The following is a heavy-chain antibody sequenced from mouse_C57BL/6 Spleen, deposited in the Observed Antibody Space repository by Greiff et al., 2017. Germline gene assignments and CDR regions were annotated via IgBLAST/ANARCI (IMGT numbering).Heavy chain of an antibody. V-gene: IGHV3-6*01. CDR3: AKRGGYYYGSSYVDYFDY. CDR1: GYSITSGYY. D-gene: IGHD1-1*01. Sequence: EVQLQESGPGLVKPSQSLSLTCSVTGYSITSGYYWNWIRQFPGNKLEWMGYISYDGSNNYNPSLKNRISITRDTSKNQFFLKLNSVTTEDTATYYCAKRGGYYYGSSYVDYFDYWGQGTTLTVSS. CDR2: ISYDGSN. J-gene: IGHJ2*01.